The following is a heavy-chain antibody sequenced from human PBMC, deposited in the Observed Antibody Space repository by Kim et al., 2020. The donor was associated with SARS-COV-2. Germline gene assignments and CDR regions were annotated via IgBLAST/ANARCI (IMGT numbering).Heavy chain of an antibody. D-gene: IGHD2-15*01. CDR3: ARHGAGRYYFDY. CDR2: IYYSGST. CDR1: GGSISSYY. V-gene: IGHV4-59*08. Sequence: SETLSLTCTVSGGSISSYYWSWIRQPPGKGLEWIGYIYYSGSTNYNPSLKSRVTISVDTSKNQFSLKLSSVTAADTAVYYCARHGAGRYYFDYWGQGTLV. J-gene: IGHJ4*02.